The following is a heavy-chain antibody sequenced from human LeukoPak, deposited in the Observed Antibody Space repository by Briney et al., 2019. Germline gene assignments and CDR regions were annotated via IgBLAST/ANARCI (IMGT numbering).Heavy chain of an antibody. CDR2: ISSSSSTI. Sequence: PGGSLRLSCAASGFTFSSYSMNWVRQAPGKGLEWVSYISSSSSTIYYADSVKGRFTISRDNAKNSLYLQMNSLRDEDTAVYYCARDLAYYDFWSGYYGMDVWGQGTTVTVSS. CDR1: GFTFSSYS. D-gene: IGHD3-3*01. CDR3: ARDLAYYDFWSGYYGMDV. J-gene: IGHJ6*02. V-gene: IGHV3-48*02.